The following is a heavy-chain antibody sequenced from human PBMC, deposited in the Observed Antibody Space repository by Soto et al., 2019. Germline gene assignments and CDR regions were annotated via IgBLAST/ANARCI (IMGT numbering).Heavy chain of an antibody. CDR3: VRGGGRYYPGDQIYYFDN. CDR2: SKNKANSHAT. CDR1: GFTFNDYY. Sequence: EVQLVESGGGLVQPGGSLRLACAASGFTFNDYYMDWVRQAPGKGLEWVGRSKNKANSHATEYAASVKGRFTTSRDESKKSLYLQMNSLKIEDTAVYYCVRGGGRYYPGDQIYYFDNWGQGTLVTVSS. V-gene: IGHV3-72*01. D-gene: IGHD1-26*01. J-gene: IGHJ4*02.